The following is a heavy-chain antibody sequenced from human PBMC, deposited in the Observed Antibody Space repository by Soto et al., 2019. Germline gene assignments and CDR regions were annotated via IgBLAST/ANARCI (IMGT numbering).Heavy chain of an antibody. CDR2: ISHDGRIK. J-gene: IGHJ4*02. Sequence: QVQLVESGGGVVQPGRSLRLSCAASEFTFNRHAMHWVRQAPGKGLEWVAVISHDGRIKYYADSVKARFTISRDNSMNTLDLQMNSLRAGDTAIYFCARVSGNVYATLHGPFDYWGQGTLVTVSS. D-gene: IGHD2-8*01. CDR3: ARVSGNVYATLHGPFDY. CDR1: EFTFNRHA. V-gene: IGHV3-30*04.